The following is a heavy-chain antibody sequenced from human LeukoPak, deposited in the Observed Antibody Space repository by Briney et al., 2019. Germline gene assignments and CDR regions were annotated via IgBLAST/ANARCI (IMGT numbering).Heavy chain of an antibody. CDR2: ISSSGSTI. V-gene: IGHV3-48*03. J-gene: IGHJ4*02. CDR1: GFTFSSYE. Sequence: GGSLRLPCAASGFTFSSYEMNWVRQAPGKGLEWVSYISSSGSTIYYADSVKGRFTISRDNAKNSLYLQMNSLRAEDTAVYYCAPGGTYYDFWSGYCTFDYWGQGTLVTVSS. D-gene: IGHD3-3*01. CDR3: APGGTYYDFWSGYCTFDY.